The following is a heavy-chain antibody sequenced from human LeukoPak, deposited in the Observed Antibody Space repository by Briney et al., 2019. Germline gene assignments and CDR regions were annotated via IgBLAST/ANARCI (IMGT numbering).Heavy chain of an antibody. V-gene: IGHV4-34*01. Sequence: PSETLSLTCAVYGGSFSGYYWSWIRQPPGKGLEWIGEINHSGSTNYNPSLKSRVTISVDTSKNQFSLKLSSVTAADTAVYYCARGAPRGYYYDSSGSKPLDYWGQGTLVTVSS. CDR2: INHSGST. CDR1: GGSFSGYY. CDR3: ARGAPRGYYYDSSGSKPLDY. J-gene: IGHJ4*02. D-gene: IGHD3-22*01.